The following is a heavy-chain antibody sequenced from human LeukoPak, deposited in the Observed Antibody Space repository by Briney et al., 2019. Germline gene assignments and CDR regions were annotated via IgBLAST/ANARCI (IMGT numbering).Heavy chain of an antibody. CDR3: ARDGH. J-gene: IGHJ1*01. CDR1: GGSISSSSYY. V-gene: IGHV4-39*07. Sequence: PSETLSLTCTVSGGSISSSSYYWGWIRQPPGEGPEWLGTIFYTGTTYDNPSLKSRVTMSVDTSKNQLSLKLSSVTAADTAVYYCARDGHWGQGTLVTVSS. CDR2: IFYTGTT.